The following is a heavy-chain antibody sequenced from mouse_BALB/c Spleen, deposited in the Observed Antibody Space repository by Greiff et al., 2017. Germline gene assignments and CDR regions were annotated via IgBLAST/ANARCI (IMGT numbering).Heavy chain of an antibody. V-gene: IGHV1-5*01. CDR2: IYPGNSDT. D-gene: IGHD1-1*01. CDR3: TRNYYGSSYAMDY. J-gene: IGHJ4*01. Sequence: EVQLQQSGTVLARPGASVKMSCKASGYSFTSYWMHWVKQRPGQGLEWIGAIYPGNSDTSYNQKFKGKAKLTAVTSASTAYMELSSLTNEDSAVYYCTRNYYGSSYAMDYWGQGTSVTVSS. CDR1: GYSFTSYW.